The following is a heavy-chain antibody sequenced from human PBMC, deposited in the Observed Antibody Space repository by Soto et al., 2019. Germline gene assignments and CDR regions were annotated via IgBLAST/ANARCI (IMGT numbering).Heavy chain of an antibody. Sequence: SLRLSCAASGFTFSSYGMHWVRQAPGKGLEWVAVISYDGSNKYYADSVKGRFTISRDNSKNTLYLQMNSLRAEDTAVYYCAKGVVVAATVPYYYYGMDVWGQGTTVTVSS. CDR3: AKGVVVAATVPYYYYGMDV. D-gene: IGHD2-15*01. CDR2: ISYDGSNK. V-gene: IGHV3-30*18. CDR1: GFTFSSYG. J-gene: IGHJ6*02.